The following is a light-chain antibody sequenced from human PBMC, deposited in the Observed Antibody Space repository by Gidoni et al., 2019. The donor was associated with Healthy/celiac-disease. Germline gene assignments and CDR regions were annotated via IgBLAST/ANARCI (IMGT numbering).Light chain of an antibody. CDR3: QAWDSSTVV. J-gene: IGLJ2*01. CDR1: KLGDKY. CDR2: QAS. V-gene: IGLV3-1*01. Sequence: SYELTQPPSVSVPPGQTASITCSGDKLGDKYPSWYQQKPGQSPVLVIYQASKRPSGIPERFSGSNSGNTATLTISGTQAMDEADYYCQAWDSSTVVFGGGTKLTVL.